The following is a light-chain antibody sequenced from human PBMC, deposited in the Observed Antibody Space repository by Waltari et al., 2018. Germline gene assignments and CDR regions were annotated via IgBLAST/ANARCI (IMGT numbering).Light chain of an antibody. J-gene: IGKJ4*01. CDR2: KAS. V-gene: IGKV1-5*03. CDR1: QSISKG. Sequence: DREMTQSPLTLSASVGDRLIFSRRASQSISKGLAWYQQKSGKAPKLLIYKASTLESGVPSRFSGSGSGTEFTLTISSLQPEDFATYYCQQYNSYSLLSFGGGTKVEIK. CDR3: QQYNSYSLLS.